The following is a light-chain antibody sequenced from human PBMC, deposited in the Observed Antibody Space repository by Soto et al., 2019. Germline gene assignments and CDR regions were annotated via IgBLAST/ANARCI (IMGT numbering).Light chain of an antibody. CDR1: SGHSTYA. Sequence: QLVLTQSPSASASLGASVKLTCTLSSGHSTYAIAWHQQQPEKGPRYLMRLNSDGSHSKGDGIPDRFSGSSSGAERYLTSPSLQSEDEADYYCQTWSSGVVFGGGTKLTVL. J-gene: IGLJ2*01. V-gene: IGLV4-69*01. CDR2: LNSDGSH. CDR3: QTWSSGVV.